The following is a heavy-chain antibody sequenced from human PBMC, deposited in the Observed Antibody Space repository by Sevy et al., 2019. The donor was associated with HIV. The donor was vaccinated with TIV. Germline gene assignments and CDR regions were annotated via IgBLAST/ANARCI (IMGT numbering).Heavy chain of an antibody. V-gene: IGHV3-23*01. CDR3: AKDGAPYCTGGICFPYWYFDL. Sequence: GGSLRLSCAASGFTFSTYAMGWVRQAPGKGLEWVSAISNSGGNTYYADSVKGRFTISRDISKNTLYLQMNSLRAEDTAVYYCAKDGAPYCTGGICFPYWYFDLWGRSTLVTVSS. D-gene: IGHD2-8*02. CDR1: GFTFSTYA. CDR2: ISNSGGNT. J-gene: IGHJ2*01.